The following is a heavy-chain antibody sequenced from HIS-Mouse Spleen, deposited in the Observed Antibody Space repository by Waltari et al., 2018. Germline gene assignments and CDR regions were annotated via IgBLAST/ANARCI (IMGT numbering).Heavy chain of an antibody. D-gene: IGHD6-19*01. CDR2: ISYDGMNK. V-gene: IGHV3-30*18. J-gene: IGHJ4*02. CDR3: AKASSGWLDY. CDR1: GFIFSSYG. Sequence: QVQLVESGGGVVQPGRYLRLSCAASGFIFSSYGMHWVRQAPGKWLEWVECISYDGMNKYYADSGKGRFTISRDNSKNTLYLQMNSLRAEDTAVYYCAKASSGWLDYWGQGTLVTVSS.